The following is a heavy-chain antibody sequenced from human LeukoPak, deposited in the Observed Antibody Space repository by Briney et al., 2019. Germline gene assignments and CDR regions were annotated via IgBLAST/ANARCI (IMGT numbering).Heavy chain of an antibody. CDR1: NYSISSGYY. Sequence: SETLSLTCTVSNYSISSGYYWAWIRQPPGKGLEWIGNIYHSGNTYYNPSLKSRVSLSVDTFENQFSLKLSSVTAADTAVYYCAGTYSLYDPFDIWGQGTMVTVSS. V-gene: IGHV4-38-2*02. D-gene: IGHD6-13*01. CDR3: AGTYSLYDPFDI. CDR2: IYHSGNT. J-gene: IGHJ3*02.